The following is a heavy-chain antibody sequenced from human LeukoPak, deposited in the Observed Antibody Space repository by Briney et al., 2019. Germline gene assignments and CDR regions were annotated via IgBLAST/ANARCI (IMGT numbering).Heavy chain of an antibody. J-gene: IGHJ6*02. CDR3: ARGRSNYYGMDV. D-gene: IGHD1-26*01. V-gene: IGHV4-59*02. CDR2: IYYNGNT. CDR1: DGSVNSYY. Sequence: SETLSLTCSVSDGSVNSYYWNWIRRPPGKGLEWIGYIYYNGNTNYSPSLKSRVTMSVDTSKNLFSLKVSSVTAADTAVYYCARGRSNYYGMDVWGQGTTVTVSS.